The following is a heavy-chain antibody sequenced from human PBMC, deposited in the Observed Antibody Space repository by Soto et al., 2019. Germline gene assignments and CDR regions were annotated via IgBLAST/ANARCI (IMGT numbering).Heavy chain of an antibody. V-gene: IGHV3-11*01. Sequence: QMHLVESGGGLVKPGGSLRLSCEASGFTFSNHDMAWIRQAPGKGLEWVSYISTSGTSTFYADSVKGRFTISRDNAKDSLFLQMNSLRVDDTAVYFCARDGVLFRAGFDSWGQGTLVTVAS. J-gene: IGHJ4*02. CDR1: GFTFSNHD. CDR2: ISTSGTST. CDR3: ARDGVLFRAGFDS. D-gene: IGHD3-3*01.